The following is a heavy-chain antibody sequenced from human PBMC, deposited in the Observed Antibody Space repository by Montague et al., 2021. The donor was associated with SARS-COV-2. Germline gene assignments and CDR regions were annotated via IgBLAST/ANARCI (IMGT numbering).Heavy chain of an antibody. CDR1: GDSISTSY. D-gene: IGHD2-15*01. J-gene: IGHJ6*02. V-gene: IGHV4-59*01. CDR3: VRADRRDPDTPLRYYYKGMDL. CDR2: VYYSGSS. Sequence: SETLSLTCTVSGDSISTSYWAWIRQPPGKGLEWIGYVYYSGSSSYNSSLKSRVTISVDTSKNQVSLNLRSVTAADTAVYFCVRADRRDPDTPLRYYYKGMDLWGQGTTVTVSS.